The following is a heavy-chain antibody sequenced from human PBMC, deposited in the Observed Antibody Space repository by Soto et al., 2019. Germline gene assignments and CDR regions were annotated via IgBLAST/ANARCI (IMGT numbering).Heavy chain of an antibody. CDR1: GGTFSSYA. V-gene: IGHV1-69*13. J-gene: IGHJ4*02. CDR2: IIPIFGTA. D-gene: IGHD6-19*01. CDR3: AILPQIAVAAVFDY. Sequence: SVKVSCKASGGTFSSYAISWVRQAPGQGLEWMGGIIPIFGTANYAQKFQGRVTITADESTSTAYMELSSLRSEDTAVDYCAILPQIAVAAVFDYWGQGTLVTVSS.